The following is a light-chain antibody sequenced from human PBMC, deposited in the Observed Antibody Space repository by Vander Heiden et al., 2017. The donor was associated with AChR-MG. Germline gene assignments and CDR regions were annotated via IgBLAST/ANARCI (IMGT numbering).Light chain of an antibody. V-gene: IGKV1-5*03. CDR1: QSISNW. J-gene: IGKJ2*03. CDR2: RAS. Sequence: DIQMTQSPSTLSASLGDSVTITSRASQSISNWLAWYQQTPGKAPKLLIYRASSLETGVQSRFSGSGSGTVFTLIISSLDPDDSVTYYSQQYKSYPYSFGQGTKLEIK. CDR3: QQYKSYPYS.